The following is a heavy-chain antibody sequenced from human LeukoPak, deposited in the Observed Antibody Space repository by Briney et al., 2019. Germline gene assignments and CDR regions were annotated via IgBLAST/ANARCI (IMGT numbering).Heavy chain of an antibody. CDR1: GGSISSYY. CDR2: IYTSGST. D-gene: IGHD3-3*01. CDR3: ARATVTYDFWSGYPSYFDS. Sequence: SETLSLTCTVSGGSISSYYWSWIRQPAGKGLEWIGRIYTSGSTNYNPSLKSRVTMSVDTSKNQFSLKLSSVTAADTAVYYCARATVTYDFWSGYPSYFDSWGQGTLVTVSS. V-gene: IGHV4-4*07. J-gene: IGHJ4*02.